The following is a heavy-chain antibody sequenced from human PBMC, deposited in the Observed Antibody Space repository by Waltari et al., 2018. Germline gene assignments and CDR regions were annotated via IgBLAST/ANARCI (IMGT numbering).Heavy chain of an antibody. CDR1: AYTFTTYG. Sequence: QVQLVQSGAEVKKAGASVKVSCKAAAYTFTTYGISGGRQAPGQGLEWMGWISAYTGNTNYAQKLQGRVTMTTDTSTSTAYMELRSLRSDDTAVYYCARDKWEYSSSVPDYWGQGTLVTVSS. J-gene: IGHJ4*02. CDR3: ARDKWEYSSSVPDY. D-gene: IGHD6-6*01. V-gene: IGHV1-18*01. CDR2: ISAYTGNT.